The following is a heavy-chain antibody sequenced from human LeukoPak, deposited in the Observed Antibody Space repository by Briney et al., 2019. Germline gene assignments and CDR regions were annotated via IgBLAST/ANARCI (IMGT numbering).Heavy chain of an antibody. D-gene: IGHD3-10*02. CDR2: ISNSGSTI. CDR3: AELGITMIGGV. J-gene: IGHJ6*04. V-gene: IGHV3-48*03. Sequence: GGSLRLSCAASGFTVSTYEMNWVRQAPGKGLEWVSYISNSGSTIYYADSVKGRFTISRDNAKNSLYLQMNSLRAEDTAVYYCAELGITMIGGVWGKGTTVTISS. CDR1: GFTVSTYE.